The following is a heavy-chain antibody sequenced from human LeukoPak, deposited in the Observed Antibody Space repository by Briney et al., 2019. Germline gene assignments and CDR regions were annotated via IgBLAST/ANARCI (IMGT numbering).Heavy chain of an antibody. V-gene: IGHV3-23*01. Sequence: GGSLRLSCAASGFTFSSYAMSWVRQAPGKGLEWASAISGSGGSTYYADSVKGRFTISRDNSKNTLYLQMNSLRAEDTAVYYCAKDRTLSSPYYDFWSGYYKDYYFDYWGQGTLVTVSS. J-gene: IGHJ4*02. CDR1: GFTFSSYA. CDR3: AKDRTLSSPYYDFWSGYYKDYYFDY. CDR2: ISGSGGST. D-gene: IGHD3-3*01.